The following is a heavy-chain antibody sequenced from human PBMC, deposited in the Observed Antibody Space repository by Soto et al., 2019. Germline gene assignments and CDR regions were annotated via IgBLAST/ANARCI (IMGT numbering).Heavy chain of an antibody. CDR2: ISYDGSNK. D-gene: IGHD6-19*01. CDR1: GFTFSSYG. CDR3: AKEFSSGRHDY. Sequence: GGSLRLSCAASGFTFSSYGMHWVRQAPGKELEWVAVISYDGSNKYYADPVKGRFTISRDNSKNTLYLQMNSLRAEDTAVYYCAKEFSSGRHDYWGQGTLVTVSS. J-gene: IGHJ4*02. V-gene: IGHV3-30*18.